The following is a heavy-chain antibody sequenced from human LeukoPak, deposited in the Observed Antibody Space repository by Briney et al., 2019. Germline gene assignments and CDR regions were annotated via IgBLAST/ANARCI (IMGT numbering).Heavy chain of an antibody. Sequence: ASVKASCKASGYTFTDYYIHWVRQAPGQGLEWMGWINPNSDATNYAQKFQGRVSMTRDTSISTAYMELSRLRSDDTAVYYCARETTTPQWLIQVGFDPWGQGTLVTVSS. CDR1: GYTFTDYY. J-gene: IGHJ5*02. CDR2: INPNSDAT. V-gene: IGHV1-2*02. CDR3: ARETTTPQWLIQVGFDP. D-gene: IGHD6-19*01.